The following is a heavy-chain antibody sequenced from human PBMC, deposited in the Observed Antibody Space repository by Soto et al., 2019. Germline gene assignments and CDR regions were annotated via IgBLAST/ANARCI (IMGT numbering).Heavy chain of an antibody. D-gene: IGHD2-21*02. Sequence: EVQLVESGGGLVRPGGSLRLSCAASGFTFSSYTMHWVRQAPGKGLEWVSSITSTSTYIYYTDSLKGRFTISRDNANNSLFLQMNKLGPGDTAVYYCARDGARDRGDKGFDYWGQGTVVTVSS. V-gene: IGHV3-21*01. J-gene: IGHJ4*02. CDR1: GFTFSSYT. CDR2: ITSTSTYI. CDR3: ARDGARDRGDKGFDY.